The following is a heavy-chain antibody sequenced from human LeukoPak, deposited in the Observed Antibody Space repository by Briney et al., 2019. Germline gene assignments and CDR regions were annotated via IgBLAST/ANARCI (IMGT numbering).Heavy chain of an antibody. CDR2: IYPGDSDT. D-gene: IGHD1-14*01. V-gene: IGHV5-51*01. CDR3: ARPSPRTDDAFDI. Sequence: GASLKISCKGSGYSCTSYWIGWVRQMPGKGLEWMGIIYPGDSDTRYSPSFQGQVTISADKSISTAYLQWSSLKASDTAMYYCARPSPRTDDAFDIWGQGTMVTVSS. CDR1: GYSCTSYW. J-gene: IGHJ3*02.